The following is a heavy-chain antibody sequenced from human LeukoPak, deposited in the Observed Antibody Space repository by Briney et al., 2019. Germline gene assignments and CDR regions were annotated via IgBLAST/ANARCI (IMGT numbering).Heavy chain of an antibody. J-gene: IGHJ4*02. CDR1: GYTLTELS. CDR3: ATVPRYNWNYDC. D-gene: IGHD1-20*01. Sequence: ASVKVSCKVSGYTLTELSMHWVRQAPGKGLEWMGGFDPEGGETIYAQKFQGRVNMTEDTSTDTAYMELSSLRAEDTAVYYCATVPRYNWNYDCWGQGALVTVSS. CDR2: FDPEGGET. V-gene: IGHV1-24*01.